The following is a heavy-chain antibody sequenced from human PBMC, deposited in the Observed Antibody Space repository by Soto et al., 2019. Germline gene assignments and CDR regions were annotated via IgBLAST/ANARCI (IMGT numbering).Heavy chain of an antibody. CDR1: GNTFTNYD. V-gene: IGHV1-8*01. CDR3: ARGVKYGAYSRWCDP. D-gene: IGHD4-17*01. J-gene: IGHJ5*02. Sequence: QVQLVQSGAEVKKPGASVKVSCKASGNTFTNYDINWVRQATGQGLEYLGWMNPNSGDTAYVQKFQGRVTMTWDTSITTAYIELRSLRSEDTAVYFCARGVKYGAYSRWCDPWGQGTLVTVSS. CDR2: MNPNSGDT.